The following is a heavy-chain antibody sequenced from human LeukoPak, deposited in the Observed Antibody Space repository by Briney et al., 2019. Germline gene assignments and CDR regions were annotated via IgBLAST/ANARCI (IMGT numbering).Heavy chain of an antibody. CDR2: IYYSGST. CDR3: ARENGTAMVTIVPPYYYYMDV. V-gene: IGHV4-39*07. D-gene: IGHD5-18*01. J-gene: IGHJ6*03. Sequence: SETLSLTCTVSGASITIGAESYHWGWIRQPPGKGLEWIGSIYYSGSTYYNPSLKSRVTISVDTSKNQFSLKLSSVTAADTAVYYCARENGTAMVTIVPPYYYYMDVWGKGTTVTVSS. CDR1: GASITIGAESYH.